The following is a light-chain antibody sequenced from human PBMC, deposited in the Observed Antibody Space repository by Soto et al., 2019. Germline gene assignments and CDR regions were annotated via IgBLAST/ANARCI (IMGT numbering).Light chain of an antibody. Sequence: QLVLTQPASVSGSPGQSITISCTGTSSDVGGYNYVSWFQQHPGKAPKLMIYDVRNRPSGISNRFSGSKSGNTASLTISGLQAEDEADYYCNSYTSSSTYVFGTGTKLTVL. CDR1: SSDVGGYNY. J-gene: IGLJ1*01. CDR2: DVR. V-gene: IGLV2-14*01. CDR3: NSYTSSSTYV.